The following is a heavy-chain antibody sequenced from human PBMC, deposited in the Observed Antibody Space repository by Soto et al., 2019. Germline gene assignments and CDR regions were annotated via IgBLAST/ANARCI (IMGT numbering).Heavy chain of an antibody. D-gene: IGHD5-18*01. Sequence: SVKVSCKASGGSFTYTLSWVRQAPGQGLEWMGGIIPIFGTANYAQKFQGRVTITADESTKTAYMELSTLRSEDTAVYYRARLHSHGTYGMDVWGQGTTVTVSS. J-gene: IGHJ6*02. CDR1: GGSFTYT. CDR3: ARLHSHGTYGMDV. CDR2: IIPIFGTA. V-gene: IGHV1-69*13.